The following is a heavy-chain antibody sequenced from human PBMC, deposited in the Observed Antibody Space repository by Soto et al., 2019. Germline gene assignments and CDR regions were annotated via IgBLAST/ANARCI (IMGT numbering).Heavy chain of an antibody. V-gene: IGHV1-3*01. CDR3: VRRHVSATGIDWFDP. CDR1: GYTFTSYG. Sequence: GPSVKVSCKASGYTFTSYGIHWVRQAPGQRLEWMGWINAANGDTKYSPKFQGRVTITRDTSASTAYMELSSPRSEDTAVYYCVRRHVSATGIDWFDPWGQGTLVTVSS. CDR2: INAANGDT. D-gene: IGHD6-13*01. J-gene: IGHJ5*02.